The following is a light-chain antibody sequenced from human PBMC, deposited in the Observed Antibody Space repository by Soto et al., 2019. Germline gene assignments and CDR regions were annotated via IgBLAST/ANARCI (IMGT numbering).Light chain of an antibody. J-gene: IGKJ4*01. CDR2: STS. CDR3: QESYSTPLT. Sequence: DIQMTLSQCSLPASVGDRVTITCRESQSISYYLNWYQQKQGRDTRLLIYSTSTLQSGVPSKFSGSGSGTDFTLTINNLQPEDFASYFCQESYSTPLTFGGGTKVDIK. V-gene: IGKV1-39*01. CDR1: QSISYY.